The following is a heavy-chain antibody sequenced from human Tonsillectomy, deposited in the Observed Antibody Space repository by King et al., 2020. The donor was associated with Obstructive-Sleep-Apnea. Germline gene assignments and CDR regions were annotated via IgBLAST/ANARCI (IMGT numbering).Heavy chain of an antibody. CDR1: GYRFLTYW. V-gene: IGHV5-51*01. Sequence: VQLVESGAEVKKPGEALKISCKGSGYRFLTYWIGWVRQMPGKGLEWMGIIYPGVSDTRYSPSFQGQVTISADESITTAYLQWSSLKASDTAMYYCARGGEYYFDYWGQGTLVTVSS. J-gene: IGHJ4*02. CDR3: ARGGEYYFDY. D-gene: IGHD2-15*01. CDR2: IYPGVSDT.